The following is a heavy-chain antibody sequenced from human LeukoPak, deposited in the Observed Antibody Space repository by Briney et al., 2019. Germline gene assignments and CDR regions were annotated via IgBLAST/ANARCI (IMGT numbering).Heavy chain of an antibody. D-gene: IGHD1-26*01. CDR1: GGSISSSSYY. CDR2: IYYSGST. V-gene: IGHV4-39*01. CDR3: ARLLKYSGSYYCDS. J-gene: IGHJ4*02. Sequence: PSETLSLTCTVSGGSISSSSYYWGWIRQPPGKGLEWIGNIYYSGSTYYNPSLKSRVTITVDTSKNQFSLKLSSVTAADTAVYYCARLLKYSGSYYCDSWGQGTLVTVSS.